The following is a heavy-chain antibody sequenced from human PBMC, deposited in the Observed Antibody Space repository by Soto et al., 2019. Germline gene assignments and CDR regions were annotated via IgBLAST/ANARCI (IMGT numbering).Heavy chain of an antibody. CDR2: IWYDGSNK. CDR3: ARGLSSGGFGY. D-gene: IGHD3-10*01. Sequence: RLSCAASGFTFSSCGMHWVRQAPGKGLEWVAVIWYDGSNKYYADSVKGRFTISRDNSKNTLYLQMNSLRAEDTAVYYCARGLSSGGFGYWGQGTLVTVSS. V-gene: IGHV3-33*01. J-gene: IGHJ4*02. CDR1: GFTFSSCG.